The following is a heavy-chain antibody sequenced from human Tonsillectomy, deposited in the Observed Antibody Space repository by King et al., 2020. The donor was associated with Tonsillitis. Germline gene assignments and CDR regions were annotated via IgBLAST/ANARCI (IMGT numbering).Heavy chain of an antibody. CDR3: ARGSMESRWFVELYRYYYYGTDV. CDR1: GYTFTSYD. Sequence: QVQLVESGAEVKKPGASVKVSCKASGYTFTSYDINWVRQATGQGLEWMGWMNPNSGNTGYAQKFQGRVTMTRNTSISKAYMELSSLRSEDPAVYYCARGSMESRWFVELYRYYYYGTDVWGQGTTVTVSS. CDR2: MNPNSGNT. V-gene: IGHV1-8*02. D-gene: IGHD3-10*01. J-gene: IGHJ6*02.